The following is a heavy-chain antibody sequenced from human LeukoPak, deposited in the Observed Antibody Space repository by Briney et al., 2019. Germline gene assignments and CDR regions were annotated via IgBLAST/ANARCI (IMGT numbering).Heavy chain of an antibody. CDR2: IIPIFGTA. V-gene: IGHV1-69*06. CDR3: ARFARGVSSGYCLHGWMNWAGLAFDI. J-gene: IGHJ3*02. CDR1: GGTFSSYA. Sequence: GSSVKVSCKASGGTFSSYATSWVRQAPGQGLEWMGGIIPIFGTANYAQKFQGRVTITADKSTSTACMELSSLRSEDTAVYYCARFARGVSSGYCLHGWMNWAGLAFDIWGQGTMVTVSS. D-gene: IGHD3-9*01.